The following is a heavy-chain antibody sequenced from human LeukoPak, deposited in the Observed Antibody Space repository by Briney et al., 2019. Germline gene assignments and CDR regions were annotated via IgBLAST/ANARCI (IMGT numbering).Heavy chain of an antibody. D-gene: IGHD5-18*01. Sequence: GRSLRLSCAASGLTFSSSGMSWGSQAPGKGMELVATIKQDGSEKYYLDSVKGRFTISRENAKNSLYLQVNVLTAAEMGVCCCARDYDVDTAIRHDHWGQGTLVTVSS. V-gene: IGHV3-7*01. J-gene: IGHJ4*02. CDR3: ARDYDVDTAIRHDH. CDR2: IKQDGSEK. CDR1: GLTFSSSG.